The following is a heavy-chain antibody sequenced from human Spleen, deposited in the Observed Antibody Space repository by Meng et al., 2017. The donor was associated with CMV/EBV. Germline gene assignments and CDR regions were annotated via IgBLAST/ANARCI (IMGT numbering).Heavy chain of an antibody. CDR3: ARDLFCSSDNCDDAFNI. J-gene: IGHJ3*02. Sequence: ASVKVSCKASGYTFTSYYMHWVRQAPGQGLEWMGIINPSGGSTSYAQKFRDRITMTTDTSTSTAYMELRSLRSDDTALYYCARDLFCSSDNCDDAFNIWGQGTMVTVSS. V-gene: IGHV1-46*01. CDR2: INPSGGST. CDR1: GYTFTSYY. D-gene: IGHD6-25*01.